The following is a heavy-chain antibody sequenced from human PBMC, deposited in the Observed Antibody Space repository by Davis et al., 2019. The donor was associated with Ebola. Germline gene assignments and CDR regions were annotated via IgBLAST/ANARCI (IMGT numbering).Heavy chain of an antibody. CDR3: ARRGYYYGMDV. J-gene: IGHJ6*02. CDR2: IYPGDSDT. CDR1: GYSFTSYW. V-gene: IGHV5-51*01. Sequence: GGSLRLSCKGSGYSFTSYWIGWVRQMPGKGLEWMGIIYPGDSDTRYSPSFQGQVTISADKSIGTAYLQWSSLKASDTAMYYCARRGYYYGMDVWGQGTTVTVSS.